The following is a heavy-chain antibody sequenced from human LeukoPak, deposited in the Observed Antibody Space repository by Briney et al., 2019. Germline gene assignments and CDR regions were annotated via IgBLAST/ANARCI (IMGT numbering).Heavy chain of an antibody. Sequence: GGSLRLSCAASEFTISSYSMNWVRQAPGKGLEWVSYISSSSSTIYYADSVKGRFTISRDNAKNSLYLQMNSLRAEDTAVYYCARGYSSSWNDWGQGTLVTVSS. CDR1: EFTISSYS. V-gene: IGHV3-48*01. D-gene: IGHD6-13*01. J-gene: IGHJ4*02. CDR2: ISSSSSTI. CDR3: ARGYSSSWND.